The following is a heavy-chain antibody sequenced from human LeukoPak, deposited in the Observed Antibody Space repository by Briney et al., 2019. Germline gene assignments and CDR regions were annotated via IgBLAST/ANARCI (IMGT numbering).Heavy chain of an antibody. Sequence: SETLSLTCTVSGGSISSSSYYWGWIRQPPGKGLEWIGSIYYSGSTYYNPSLKSRVTISVDTSKNQFSLKLSSVTAADTAVYYCARGVGGYDLYYFDYWGQGTLVTVSS. V-gene: IGHV4-39*07. CDR1: GGSISSSSYY. J-gene: IGHJ4*02. CDR3: ARGVGGYDLYYFDY. D-gene: IGHD5-12*01. CDR2: IYYSGST.